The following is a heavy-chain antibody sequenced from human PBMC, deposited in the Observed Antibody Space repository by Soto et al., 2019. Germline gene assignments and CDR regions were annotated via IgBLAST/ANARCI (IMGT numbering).Heavy chain of an antibody. Sequence: VQLVESGGGLVQPGGSLRLSCAASGFTVSSNYMSWVRQAPGKGLEWVSVIYSGGSTYYADSVKGRFTISRDNSKNTLYLQMNSLRAEDTAVYYCARAMVRGALDVYYFDYWGQGTLVTVSS. CDR2: IYSGGST. CDR3: ARAMVRGALDVYYFDY. J-gene: IGHJ4*02. CDR1: GFTVSSNY. V-gene: IGHV3-66*01. D-gene: IGHD3-10*01.